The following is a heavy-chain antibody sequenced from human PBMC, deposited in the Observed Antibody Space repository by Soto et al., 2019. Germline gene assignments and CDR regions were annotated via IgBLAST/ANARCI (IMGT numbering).Heavy chain of an antibody. D-gene: IGHD3-10*01. J-gene: IGHJ4*02. Sequence: ASVKVSCKASGYTFTNYHIHWVRRVPGQGLEWMGIINPGGYSTSYAQKFQGRVTVTRDSSTSTVDMELSSLRSEDTAVYYCAIDGGSGTYYVDYWGQGIQVTVSS. CDR1: GYTFTNYH. V-gene: IGHV1-46*01. CDR2: INPGGYST. CDR3: AIDGGSGTYYVDY.